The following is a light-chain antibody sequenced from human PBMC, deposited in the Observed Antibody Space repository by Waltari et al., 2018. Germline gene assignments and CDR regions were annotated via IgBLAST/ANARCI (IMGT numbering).Light chain of an antibody. V-gene: IGLV2-8*01. J-gene: IGLJ3*02. Sequence: ALTQPPSASGPPGQSVTIPCTHTSRDVGGYNSVSWYQQHPGKAPKLMSYEVTKRSSGVPDRFSGSKSGNTGHLTVSGLQADDEADYYCSSYADSDNLVFGGGTKLTVL. CDR3: SSYADSDNLV. CDR2: EVT. CDR1: SRDVGGYNS.